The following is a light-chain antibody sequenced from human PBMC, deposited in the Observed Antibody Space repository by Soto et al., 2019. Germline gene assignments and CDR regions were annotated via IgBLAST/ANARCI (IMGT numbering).Light chain of an antibody. J-gene: IGKJ1*01. CDR1: QNIYYN. CDR3: LHYHNLWA. CDR2: RAS. Sequence: ILMTQSPATVSVSPGESATLSCRASQNIYYNVAWYQHRPGQAPRLLIYRASTRAPGVPARFSGSGSGTEFTLTISSLQPEDFTVYSCLHYHNLWAFAQGTKVEI. V-gene: IGKV3-15*01.